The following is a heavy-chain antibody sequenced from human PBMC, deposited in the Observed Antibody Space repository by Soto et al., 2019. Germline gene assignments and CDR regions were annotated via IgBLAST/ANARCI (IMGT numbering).Heavy chain of an antibody. J-gene: IGHJ4*02. Sequence: PGGSLRLSCAASGFTFSSCGMHWVRQAPGKGLEWVAVISYDGSNKYYADSVKGRFTISRDNSKNTLYLQMNSLRAEDTAVYYCAKDYLSYYYDSSGPVGYWGQGTLVTVSS. CDR2: ISYDGSNK. CDR3: AKDYLSYYYDSSGPVGY. V-gene: IGHV3-30*18. D-gene: IGHD3-22*01. CDR1: GFTFSSCG.